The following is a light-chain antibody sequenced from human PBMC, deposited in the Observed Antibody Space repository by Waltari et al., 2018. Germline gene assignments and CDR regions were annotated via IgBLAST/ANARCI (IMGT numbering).Light chain of an antibody. CDR3: QQYGSSTGYT. CDR1: QSVSSSD. CDR2: GAS. V-gene: IGKV3-20*01. Sequence: EIVLTQSPGTLSLSPGERATLSCRASQSVSSSDLAWYQQKPGQAPRLLIYGASNTATAIPDRFSGSRSGTDFTLTISRLDPEDFAVYYCQQYGSSTGYTFGQGTKLEIK. J-gene: IGKJ2*01.